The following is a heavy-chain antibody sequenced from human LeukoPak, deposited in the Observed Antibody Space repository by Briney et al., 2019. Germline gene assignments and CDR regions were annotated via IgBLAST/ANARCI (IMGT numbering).Heavy chain of an antibody. V-gene: IGHV3-23*01. J-gene: IGHJ5*02. CDR2: ISGSGGST. CDR1: GFTFSSYA. Sequence: GGSLRLSCAASGFTFSSYAMSWVRQAPGKGLEWVSAISGSGGSTYYADSVKGRFTISRDNSKNTLYLQMNSLRAEDTAVYYFAKGSTYYDILTPNWFDPWGQGTLVTVSS. D-gene: IGHD3-9*01. CDR3: AKGSTYYDILTPNWFDP.